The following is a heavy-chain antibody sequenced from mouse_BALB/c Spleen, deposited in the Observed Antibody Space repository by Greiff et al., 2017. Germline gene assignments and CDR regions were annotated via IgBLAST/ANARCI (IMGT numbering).Heavy chain of an antibody. CDR3: ARNFYYGSTHYFDY. V-gene: IGHV5-6-5*01. CDR2: ISSGGST. J-gene: IGHJ2*01. CDR1: GFTFSSYA. D-gene: IGHD1-1*01. Sequence: EVKLVESGGGLVKPGGSLKLSCAASGFTFSSYAMSWVRQTPEKRLEWVASISSGGSTYYPDSVKGRFTISRDNARNILYLQMSSLRSEDTAMYYCARNFYYGSTHYFDYWGQGTTLTVSS.